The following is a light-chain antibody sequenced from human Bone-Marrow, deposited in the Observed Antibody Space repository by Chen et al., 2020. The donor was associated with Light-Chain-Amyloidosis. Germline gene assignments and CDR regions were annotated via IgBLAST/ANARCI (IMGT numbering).Light chain of an antibody. J-gene: IGLJ2*01. Sequence: SYELTQPPSVSVSPGQTARITCSGDDLPTKYAYWYQQKPGQAPVLGIHRDTERPSGMSERFSGSSSGTTATLTISGVQAEDEAAYHCQSADSSGTDEVIFGGGTKLTVL. V-gene: IGLV3-25*03. CDR1: DLPTKY. CDR2: RDT. CDR3: QSADSSGTDEVI.